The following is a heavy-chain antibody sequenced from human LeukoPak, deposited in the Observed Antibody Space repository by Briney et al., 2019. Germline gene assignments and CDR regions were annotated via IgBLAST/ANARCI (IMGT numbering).Heavy chain of an antibody. Sequence: TGGSLRLSCAASGFNFSSYLMSWVRQAPGKGLEWVANINQDGGKKYYVDSVRGRFAISRDNAENSVYLQMNSLRAEDTALYYCARGGAPDNWGQGTLVTVSS. CDR2: INQDGGKK. J-gene: IGHJ4*02. CDR3: ARGGAPDN. V-gene: IGHV3-7*01. D-gene: IGHD1-26*01. CDR1: GFNFSSYL.